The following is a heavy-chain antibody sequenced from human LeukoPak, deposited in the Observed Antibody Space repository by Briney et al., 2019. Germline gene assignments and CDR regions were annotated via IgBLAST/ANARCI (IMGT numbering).Heavy chain of an antibody. D-gene: IGHD3-22*01. CDR2: IYYSGST. V-gene: IGHV4-39*02. CDR1: GGSIRSGSHY. Sequence: PSETLSLTCTVSGGSIRSGSHYWAWIRQPPGKGLEWIGSIYYSGSTYYNPSLEDRVTISMDTSKNHFSLKLSSLSAADTSVYYCAKRDDSGGNLVDLWGQGTLVTVS. CDR3: AKRDDSGGNLVDL. J-gene: IGHJ4*02.